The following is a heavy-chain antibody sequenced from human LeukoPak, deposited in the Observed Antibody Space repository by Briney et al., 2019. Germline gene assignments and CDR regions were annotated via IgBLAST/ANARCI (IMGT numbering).Heavy chain of an antibody. J-gene: IGHJ4*02. CDR1: GFTFSSYA. CDR2: ISGSGGST. CDR3: AKNWPIRSPFDY. D-gene: IGHD4-17*01. Sequence: GGSLRLSCAASGFTFSSYAMSWVREAPGKGLEWVSAISGSGGSTYYAASVKGRFTIYRDNSKNKLYLQMNSLRAEDTAVYYCAKNWPIRSPFDYWGQGTLVTVSS. V-gene: IGHV3-23*01.